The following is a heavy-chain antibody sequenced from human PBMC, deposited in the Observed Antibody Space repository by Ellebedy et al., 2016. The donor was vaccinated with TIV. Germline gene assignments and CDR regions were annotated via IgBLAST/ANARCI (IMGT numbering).Heavy chain of an antibody. CDR1: GFTFSSYA. Sequence: GESLKISCAASGFTFSSYAMSWVRQAPGRGLEWVSVISGSGNSTYCADSVKGRFTISRDNSKNTLYLQMNSLRAEDTAVYYCAKGRRTVYSTGGLDYWGQGTLVTVSS. CDR3: AKGRRTVYSTGGLDY. V-gene: IGHV3-23*01. CDR2: ISGSGNST. J-gene: IGHJ4*02. D-gene: IGHD2-8*01.